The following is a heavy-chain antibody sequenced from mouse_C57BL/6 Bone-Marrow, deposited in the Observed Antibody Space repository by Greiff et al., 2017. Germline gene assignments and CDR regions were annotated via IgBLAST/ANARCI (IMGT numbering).Heavy chain of an antibody. D-gene: IGHD4-1*02. CDR3: ARQSTGTGAMDY. CDR2: INPNNGGT. CDR1: GYTFTDYN. J-gene: IGHJ4*01. V-gene: IGHV1-18*01. Sequence: EVKLVESGPELVKPGASVKIPCKASGYTFTDYNMDWVKQSHGKSLEWIGDINPNNGGTIYNQKFKGKATLTVDKSSSTAYMELRSLTSEDTAVXYCARQSTGTGAMDYWGQGTSVTVSS.